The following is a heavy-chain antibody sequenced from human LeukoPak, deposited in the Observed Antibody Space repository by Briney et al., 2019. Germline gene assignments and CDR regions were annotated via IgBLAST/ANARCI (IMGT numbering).Heavy chain of an antibody. CDR2: INAGNGNT. CDR1: GFTFSSYA. J-gene: IGHJ4*02. CDR3: ARAEQQLVLGWFDY. Sequence: GGSLGLSCAASGFTFSSYAMHWVRQAPGQRLEWMGWINAGNGNTKYSQKFQGRVTITRDTSASTAYMELSSLRSEDTAVYYCARAEQQLVLGWFDYWGQGTLVTVSS. V-gene: IGHV1-3*01. D-gene: IGHD6-13*01.